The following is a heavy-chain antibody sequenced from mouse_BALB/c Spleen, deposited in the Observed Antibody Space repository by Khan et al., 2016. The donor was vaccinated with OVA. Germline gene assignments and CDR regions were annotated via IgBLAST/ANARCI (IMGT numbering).Heavy chain of an antibody. CDR3: ARGNYYGYYFDY. Sequence: EVQLKESGPGLVKPSQSLSLTCTVTGYSITSGYAWNWIRQFPGNKLECMGYISYSGGTSYNPSLKSRISITRDTSKNQFFLQLNSVTTEDTATYYCARGNYYGYYFDYWGQGTTLTVSS. V-gene: IGHV3-2*02. D-gene: IGHD1-1*01. CDR1: GYSITSGYA. CDR2: ISYSGGT. J-gene: IGHJ2*01.